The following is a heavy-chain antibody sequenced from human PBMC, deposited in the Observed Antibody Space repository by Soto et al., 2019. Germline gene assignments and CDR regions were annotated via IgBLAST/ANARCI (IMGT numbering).Heavy chain of an antibody. Sequence: QSWGSLRLSCAASGFPFSGYVMSWVRQAPGKGLEWVSGISGGGSNTFYSDYVKGRFTISRDNSKNTLLLQMNSLGAEDTAVYYCAKDSNKYSSSLRGRYFDYWGQGIGVTVSS. D-gene: IGHD4-4*01. CDR3: AKDSNKYSSSLRGRYFDY. CDR1: GFPFSGYV. V-gene: IGHV3-23*01. J-gene: IGHJ4*02. CDR2: ISGGGSNT.